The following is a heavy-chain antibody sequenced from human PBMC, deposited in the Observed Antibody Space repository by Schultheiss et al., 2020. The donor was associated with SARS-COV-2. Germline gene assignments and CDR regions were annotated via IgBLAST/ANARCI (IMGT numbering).Heavy chain of an antibody. CDR1: GFTFSDHY. V-gene: IGHV3-72*01. CDR3: ARGGSGDYGDPYFDY. J-gene: IGHJ4*02. Sequence: GESLKISCAASGFTFSDHYIDWVRQAPGEGLEWVGRSRNRANSYTTEYAASVKGRFTVSRDDSKNSVYLQMNSLTTEDTAVYYCARGGSGDYGDPYFDYWGQGTLVTVSS. D-gene: IGHD4-17*01. CDR2: SRNRANSYTT.